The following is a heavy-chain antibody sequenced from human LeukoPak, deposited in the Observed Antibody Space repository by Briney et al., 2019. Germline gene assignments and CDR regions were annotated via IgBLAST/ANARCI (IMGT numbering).Heavy chain of an antibody. CDR3: ARGSLAAAGRTDAFDI. CDR2: INPSGGST. V-gene: IGHV1-46*01. D-gene: IGHD6-13*01. CDR1: GYTFTGYY. J-gene: IGHJ3*02. Sequence: ASVKVSCKASGYTFTGYYMHWVRQAPGQGLEWMGIINPSGGSTSYAQKFQGRVTMTRDMSTSTVYMELSSLRSEDTAVYYCARGSLAAAGRTDAFDIWGQGTMVTVSS.